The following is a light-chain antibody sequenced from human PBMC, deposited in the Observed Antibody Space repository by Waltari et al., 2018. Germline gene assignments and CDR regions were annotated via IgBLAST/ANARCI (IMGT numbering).Light chain of an antibody. V-gene: IGLV3-19*01. CDR1: CLRRFY. Sequence: SSELTQDPSVSVAFGQTVRITCQGDCLRRFYASWYQQRPGQAPILVLYGQNNRPSGIPDRFSGSTSGNTASLTITGAQAEDEADYYCHSRDTSSTRVFGGGTRLTV. CDR3: HSRDTSSTRV. CDR2: GQN. J-gene: IGLJ2*01.